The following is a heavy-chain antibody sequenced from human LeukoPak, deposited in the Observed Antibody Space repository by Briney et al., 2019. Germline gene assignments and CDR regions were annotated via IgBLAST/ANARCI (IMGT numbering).Heavy chain of an antibody. Sequence: GGSLRLSCAASGFTFSYFWMSWVRQAPGKGREWVANIKEDGSEKYYVDSVKGRFTISRDNGKNLVYLQLNSLRAEDTAAYYCARDPFKQPTDYWGQGTLVTVSS. CDR1: GFTFSYFW. J-gene: IGHJ4*02. D-gene: IGHD2/OR15-2a*01. V-gene: IGHV3-7*01. CDR3: ARDPFKQPTDY. CDR2: IKEDGSEK.